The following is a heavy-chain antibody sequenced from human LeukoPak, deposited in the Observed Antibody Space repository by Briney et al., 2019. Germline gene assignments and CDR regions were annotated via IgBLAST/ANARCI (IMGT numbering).Heavy chain of an antibody. CDR3: AKLGATLDY. V-gene: IGHV3-23*01. D-gene: IGHD1-26*01. CDR2: ISGSGGST. Sequence: GGSLRLSCAASGFTLSSYAMSGVRQAPGEGLEWVSAISGSGGSTYYADSVKGRFTSSRDNSKNTLYLQMNSLRAEDTAVYYCAKLGATLDYWGQGTLVTVSS. CDR1: GFTLSSYA. J-gene: IGHJ4*02.